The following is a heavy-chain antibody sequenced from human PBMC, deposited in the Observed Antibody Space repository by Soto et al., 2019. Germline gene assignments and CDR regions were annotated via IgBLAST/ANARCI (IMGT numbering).Heavy chain of an antibody. CDR2: IYPGDSDT. D-gene: IGHD4-17*01. Sequence: GESLKISCXGSGYSFTSYWIGWVRQMPGKGAEWMGIIYPGDSDTRYSPSFQGQVTISADKSISTAYLQWSSLKASDTAMYYCARSSDYGDLVGYFDYWGQGTLVTVSS. CDR3: ARSSDYGDLVGYFDY. V-gene: IGHV5-51*01. CDR1: GYSFTSYW. J-gene: IGHJ4*02.